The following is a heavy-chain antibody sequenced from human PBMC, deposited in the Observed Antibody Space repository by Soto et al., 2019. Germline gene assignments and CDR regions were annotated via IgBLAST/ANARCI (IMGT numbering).Heavy chain of an antibody. CDR1: GGSISSSNW. J-gene: IGHJ4*02. CDR2: IYHSGST. D-gene: IGHD4-4*01. Sequence: SETLSLTCTVSGGSISSSNWWSWVRQPPGKGLEWIGEIYHSGSTNYNPSLKSRVTISVDKSKNQFSLKLSSVTAADTAVYYCARAMTTEVYFDYWGQGTLVTVSS. V-gene: IGHV4-4*02. CDR3: ARAMTTEVYFDY.